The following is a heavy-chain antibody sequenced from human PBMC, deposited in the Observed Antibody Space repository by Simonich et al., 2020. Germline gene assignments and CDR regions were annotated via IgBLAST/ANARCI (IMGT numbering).Heavy chain of an antibody. CDR2: INHSGST. V-gene: IGHV4-34*01. Sequence: QVQLQQWGAGLFKPSETLSLTCAVYGGSFSGYYWSWIRQTPGNGLEWMGEINHSGSTNYNPSLKSRVTISVDTSKNQFSLKLSSVTAADTAVYDCAMRILNYDYWGQGTLVTVSS. CDR3: AMRILNYDY. CDR1: GGSFSGYY. J-gene: IGHJ4*02.